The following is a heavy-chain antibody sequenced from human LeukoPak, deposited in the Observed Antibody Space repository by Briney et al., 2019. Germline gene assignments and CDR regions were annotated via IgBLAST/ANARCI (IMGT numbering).Heavy chain of an antibody. CDR1: GFTFSSYG. J-gene: IGHJ3*02. Sequence: GGSLRLSCAASGFTFSSYGMHWVRQAPGKGLEWVAFIRYDGSNKYYADSVKGRFTTSRDNSKNTLYLQMNSLRAEDTAVYYCAKVRYSSGWYESAFDIWGQGTMVTVSS. D-gene: IGHD6-19*01. CDR2: IRYDGSNK. V-gene: IGHV3-30*02. CDR3: AKVRYSSGWYESAFDI.